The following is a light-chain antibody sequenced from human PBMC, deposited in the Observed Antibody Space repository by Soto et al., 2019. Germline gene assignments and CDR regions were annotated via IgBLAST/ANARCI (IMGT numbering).Light chain of an antibody. J-gene: IGKJ1*01. V-gene: IGKV3-20*01. Sequence: EIVLTQSPGTLSLSPGERATLSCRASQSVSSTYVAWYNQKPGQAPRLLIYGASSRATGIPDRFSGSGSGTDFTLTISRLEPEDFAVYYCQQYGSLWTFGHGTKVEIK. CDR1: QSVSSTY. CDR2: GAS. CDR3: QQYGSLWT.